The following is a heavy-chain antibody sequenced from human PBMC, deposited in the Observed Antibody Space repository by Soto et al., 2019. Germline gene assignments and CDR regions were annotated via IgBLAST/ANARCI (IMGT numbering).Heavy chain of an antibody. D-gene: IGHD2-15*01. V-gene: IGHV3-74*01. CDR3: ARISQGTYCRGGNCYSDY. CDR2: INGDGIST. Sequence: EVQLVESGGDLVQPGGSLRLSCAASGITFSSYWMHWVRQDPEKGLVWVSRINGDGISTSYADSVKGRFTISRDNAKDTLYLHMNSLGAEDTAVYYCARISQGTYCRGGNCYSDYWGQGTLVTVSS. CDR1: GITFSSYW. J-gene: IGHJ4*02.